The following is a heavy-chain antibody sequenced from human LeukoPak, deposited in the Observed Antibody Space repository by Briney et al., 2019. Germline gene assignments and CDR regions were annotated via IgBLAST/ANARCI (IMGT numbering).Heavy chain of an antibody. D-gene: IGHD2-2*01. CDR1: VGSIRSCY. Sequence: SGTLSLTCTVAVGSIRSCYWTWIRQPAGKGLEWIGRIYTSGSTNYNPSLKSRVTMSVDTSKKQFSLKLSSVTAADTAVYYCARDSSSTYYYFMDVWGKGTTVTVSS. J-gene: IGHJ6*03. V-gene: IGHV4-4*07. CDR3: ARDSSSTYYYFMDV. CDR2: IYTSGST.